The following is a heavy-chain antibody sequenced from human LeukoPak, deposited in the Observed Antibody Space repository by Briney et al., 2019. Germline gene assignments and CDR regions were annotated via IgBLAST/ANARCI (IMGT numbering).Heavy chain of an antibody. CDR2: IYSGGST. V-gene: IGHV3-66*02. J-gene: IGHJ4*02. Sequence: GSLRLSCAASGFTVSTHYMTWVRQAPGKGLEWVSVIYSGGSTYYADSVTGRFTISRDNSKNTVYLQMNSLRTEDTAVYYCTRLPNYWGQGTLVTVSS. CDR3: TRLPNY. CDR1: GFTVSTHY.